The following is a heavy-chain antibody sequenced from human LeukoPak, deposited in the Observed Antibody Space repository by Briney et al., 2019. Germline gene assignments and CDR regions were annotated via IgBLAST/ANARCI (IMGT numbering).Heavy chain of an antibody. CDR1: GLTFSSYW. Sequence: GGSLRLSCAASGLTFSSYWMSWVRQAPGKGLEWVANIKQDGSEKYYVDSVKGRFTISRDNAKNSLYLQMNSLRAEDTAVYYCARDKAAAGNIDYWGQGTLVTVSS. CDR3: ARDKAAAGNIDY. D-gene: IGHD6-13*01. CDR2: IKQDGSEK. V-gene: IGHV3-7*01. J-gene: IGHJ4*02.